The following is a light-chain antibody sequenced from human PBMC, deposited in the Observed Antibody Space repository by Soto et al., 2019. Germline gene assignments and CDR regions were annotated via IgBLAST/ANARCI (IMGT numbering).Light chain of an antibody. CDR1: SSDVGGYNY. CDR2: EVS. Sequence: QSALTQPASVSGSPGQSITISCTGTSSDVGGYNYVSWYQQHPGKAPKLMIYEVSNRPSGGSNRFSGSKSGNTAALTISGLQAEDEADYYCSSYTGSSVVFGGGTKVTVL. CDR3: SSYTGSSVV. V-gene: IGLV2-14*01. J-gene: IGLJ2*01.